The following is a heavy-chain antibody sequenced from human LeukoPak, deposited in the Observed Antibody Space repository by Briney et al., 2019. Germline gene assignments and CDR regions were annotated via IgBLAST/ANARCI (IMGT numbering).Heavy chain of an antibody. CDR3: ARVAKQRYCSSTSCQGDY. V-gene: IGHV1-2*02. CDR2: INPNSGGT. D-gene: IGHD2-2*01. J-gene: IGHJ4*02. CDR1: GYTFTSYY. Sequence: ASVKVSCKASGYTFTSYYMHWVRQAPGQGLEWMGWINPNSGGTNYAQKFQGRVTMTSDTSISTAYMELSRLRSDDTAVYYCARVAKQRYCSSTSCQGDYWGQGTLVTVSS.